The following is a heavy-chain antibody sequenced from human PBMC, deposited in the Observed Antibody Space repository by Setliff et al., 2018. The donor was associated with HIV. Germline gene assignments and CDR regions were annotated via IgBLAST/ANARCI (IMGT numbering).Heavy chain of an antibody. CDR3: AGESALSGQSD. CDR2: MYHSGTT. D-gene: IGHD6-19*01. V-gene: IGHV4-39*06. J-gene: IGHJ4*02. Sequence: PSLTCTISGGSFSNSGFFWGWIRQAPGKGLEWIGEMYHSGTTRYNPSLESRVTLSLDKSRNQFTLKMTSVTAADTALYYCAGESALSGQSDWGQGTLVTVSS. CDR1: GGSFSNSGFF.